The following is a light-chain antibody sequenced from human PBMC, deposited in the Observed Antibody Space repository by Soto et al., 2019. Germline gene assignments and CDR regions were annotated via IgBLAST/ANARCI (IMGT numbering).Light chain of an antibody. CDR3: QQYNNWPL. CDR2: GAS. V-gene: IGKV3-15*01. J-gene: IGKJ1*01. Sequence: EIVMTQSPATLSVSPGERATLSCRASQSVSSNLAWYQQKPGQAPRLLICGASTRATGIPARFSGSASGTELTLTISSLQSEDFAVYYCQQYNNWPLFGQGTKVDI. CDR1: QSVSSN.